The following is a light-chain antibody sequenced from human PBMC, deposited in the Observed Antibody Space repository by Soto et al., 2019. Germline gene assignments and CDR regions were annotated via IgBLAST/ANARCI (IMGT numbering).Light chain of an antibody. CDR1: SSDVGGYNY. CDR3: SSYTSSSTVV. V-gene: IGLV2-14*01. J-gene: IGLJ2*01. CDR2: DVS. Sequence: QSVLTQPASVSGSPGQSITISCTGTSSDVGGYNYVSWYQQHPGKAPKLMIYDVSNRPSGVSNRFSGSKSGNTASLALSGLQAEDEADYYCSSYTSSSTVVFGGGTKPTV.